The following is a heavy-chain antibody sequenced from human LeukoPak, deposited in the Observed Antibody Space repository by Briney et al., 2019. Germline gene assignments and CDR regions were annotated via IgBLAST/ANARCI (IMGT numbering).Heavy chain of an antibody. CDR1: GGTFTSYA. CDR3: ARRNYDILTAYWFDP. CDR2: IIPISGTT. Sequence: SVKVSCKTSGGTFTSYAITWVRQAPGQGLEWMGKIIPISGTTNYAQKFQGRVTFTADESTSTAYMELSSLRSEDTALYYCARRNYDILTAYWFDPWGQGTLVTVSS. J-gene: IGHJ5*02. D-gene: IGHD3-9*01. V-gene: IGHV1-69*15.